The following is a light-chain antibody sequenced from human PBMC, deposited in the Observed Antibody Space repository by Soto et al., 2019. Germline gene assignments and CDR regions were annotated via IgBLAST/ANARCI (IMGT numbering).Light chain of an antibody. CDR1: QSVTSNY. V-gene: IGKV3-20*01. J-gene: IGKJ4*01. CDR2: GAS. CDR3: QHLNSYPLT. Sequence: VVLTQSPDTLSVTPGDRATLSCEASQSVTSNYLAWYQQKPGQAPRLLIFGASIRATGIPDRFIGSGSGTEFSLTISNLQPEDFATYYCQHLNSYPLTFGGGTKVDI.